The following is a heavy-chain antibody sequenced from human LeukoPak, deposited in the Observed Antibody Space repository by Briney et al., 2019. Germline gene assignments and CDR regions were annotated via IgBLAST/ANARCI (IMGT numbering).Heavy chain of an antibody. Sequence: GGSLRLSCAASGFTFSNYSMNWVRQAPGKGLEWVSYISGSSSTIYYADSVKGRFTISRDNGKNALYLQMNSLRAEDTAVYYCARLGGYLIFAYWGQGTLVTVSS. J-gene: IGHJ4*02. CDR1: GFTFSNYS. D-gene: IGHD3-22*01. V-gene: IGHV3-48*01. CDR2: ISGSSSTI. CDR3: ARLGGYLIFAY.